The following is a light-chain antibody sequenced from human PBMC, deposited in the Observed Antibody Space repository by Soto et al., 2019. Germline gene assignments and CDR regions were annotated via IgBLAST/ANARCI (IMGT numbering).Light chain of an antibody. CDR3: AAWDDSLNVVV. V-gene: IGLV1-44*01. CDR1: SSNLRSNT. J-gene: IGLJ2*01. Sequence: QSVLTQPPSASGTPGQRVTISCSGRSSNLRSNTVNWYQQLPGTAPKLLIYSNNQRPSGVPDRFSGSKSGTSASLAISCLQSEDEADYYCAAWDDSLNVVVFGGGTKLTVL. CDR2: SNN.